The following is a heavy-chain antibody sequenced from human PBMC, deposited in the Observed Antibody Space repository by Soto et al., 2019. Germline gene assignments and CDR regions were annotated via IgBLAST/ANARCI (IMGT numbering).Heavy chain of an antibody. Sequence: SETLSLTCTVSGGSISSSSYYWGWIRQPPGKGLEWIGSIYYSGSTYYNPSLKSRVTISVDTSKNQFSLKLSSVTAADTAVYYCARRGPYSSSTFDPWGQGTLVTVSS. CDR2: IYYSGST. CDR3: ARRGPYSSSTFDP. J-gene: IGHJ5*02. CDR1: GGSISSSSYY. V-gene: IGHV4-39*01. D-gene: IGHD6-6*01.